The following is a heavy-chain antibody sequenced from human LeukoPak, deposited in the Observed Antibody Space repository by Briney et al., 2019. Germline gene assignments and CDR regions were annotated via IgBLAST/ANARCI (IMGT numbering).Heavy chain of an antibody. V-gene: IGHV3-66*02. J-gene: IGHJ4*02. CDR3: ARDWANSN. CDR2: IYSGGST. Sequence: PGGSLRLSCAASGFTFSSYAMSWVRQAPGKGLEWVSVIYSGGSTYYADSVKGRFTISRDNSKNTLYLQMNSLRAEDTAVYYCARDWANSNWGQGTLVTVSS. D-gene: IGHD2-21*01. CDR1: GFTFSSYA.